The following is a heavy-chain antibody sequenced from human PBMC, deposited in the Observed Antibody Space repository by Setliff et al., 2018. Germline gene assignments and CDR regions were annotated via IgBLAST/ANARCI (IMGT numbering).Heavy chain of an antibody. CDR2: SSAYNGKT. CDR3: ARDLGDLVATILSFFDY. CDR1: GGTFSSYG. Sequence: GASVKVSCKASGGTFSSYGISWVRQAPGQGLEWMGWSSAYNGKTQYAQKFQGRVTMTTDTSTSTAYMELMGLRSDDTALYFCARDLGDLVATILSFFDYWGQGTLVTVSS. J-gene: IGHJ4*02. D-gene: IGHD5-12*01. V-gene: IGHV1-18*01.